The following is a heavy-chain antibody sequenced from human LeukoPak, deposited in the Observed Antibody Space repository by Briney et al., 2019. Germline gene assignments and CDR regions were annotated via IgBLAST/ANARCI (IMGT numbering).Heavy chain of an antibody. Sequence: GESLKISCKGSGYSFTSDWIGWVRQTPGKGLEWMGIIYPGDSETRYSPSFQGQVTISTDKSISTAYLQWSSLKASDTAMYYCARPCGDYECNWFDPWGQGTLVTVSS. CDR2: IYPGDSET. V-gene: IGHV5-51*01. J-gene: IGHJ5*02. CDR1: GYSFTSDW. CDR3: ARPCGDYECNWFDP. D-gene: IGHD4-17*01.